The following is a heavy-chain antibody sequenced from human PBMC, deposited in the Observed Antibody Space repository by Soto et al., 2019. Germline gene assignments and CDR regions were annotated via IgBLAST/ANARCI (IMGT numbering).Heavy chain of an antibody. Sequence: QITLKESGPTLVKPTQTLTLTCTLSGFSLSTGGVGVGWIRQSPGKALEWLAVIYWDDVKHCSPSLERRLTITKDTSESEVVLTMTNMDPVDTATYYCARKGSGDYALDYWGQGILVTVSS. D-gene: IGHD4-17*01. CDR3: ARKGSGDYALDY. V-gene: IGHV2-5*02. CDR2: IYWDDVK. CDR1: GFSLSTGGVG. J-gene: IGHJ4*02.